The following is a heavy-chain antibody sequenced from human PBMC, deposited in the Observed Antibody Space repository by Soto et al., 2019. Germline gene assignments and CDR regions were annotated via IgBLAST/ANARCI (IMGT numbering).Heavy chain of an antibody. D-gene: IGHD4-17*01. CDR3: ARRYGVSFDY. J-gene: IGHJ4*02. CDR2: IYYSGST. V-gene: IGHV4-59*01. Sequence: ETLSLTCTVSGGSISSYYWSWIRQPPGKGLEWIGYIYYSGSTNYNPSLKSRVTISVDTSKNQFSLKLSSVTAADTAVYYCARRYGVSFDYWGQGTLVTVSS. CDR1: GGSISSYY.